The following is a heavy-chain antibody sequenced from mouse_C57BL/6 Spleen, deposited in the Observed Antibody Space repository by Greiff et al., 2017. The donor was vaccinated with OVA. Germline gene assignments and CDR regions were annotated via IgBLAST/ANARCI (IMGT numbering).Heavy chain of an antibody. CDR3: ARETHSNDLFDY. Sequence: QVQLQQPGAELVRPGSSVKLSCKASGYTFTSYWMHWVKQRPIQGLEWIGNIDPSDSETHYNQKFKDKATLTVDKSSSTAYMQLSSLTSEDSAVYYCARETHSNDLFDYWGQGTTLTGSS. D-gene: IGHD2-12*01. CDR2: IDPSDSET. V-gene: IGHV1-52*01. CDR1: GYTFTSYW. J-gene: IGHJ2*01.